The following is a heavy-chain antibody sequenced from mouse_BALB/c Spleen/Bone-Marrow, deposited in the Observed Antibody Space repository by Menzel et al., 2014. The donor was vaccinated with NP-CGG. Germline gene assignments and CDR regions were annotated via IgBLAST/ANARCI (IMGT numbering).Heavy chain of an antibody. D-gene: IGHD2-10*02. CDR3: AYGNYGYAMDY. CDR1: GYTFTSYT. V-gene: IGHV1-4*01. J-gene: IGHJ4*01. CDR2: INPSSGYT. Sequence: QVQLQQPGAELARPGASVKMSCKASGYTFTSYTMHWVKQRPGQGLEWIGYINPSSGYTNYNQKFKDKATLTADKSSGTAYMQLSSLTSEDSAVYYCAYGNYGYAMDYWGQGTSVTVSS.